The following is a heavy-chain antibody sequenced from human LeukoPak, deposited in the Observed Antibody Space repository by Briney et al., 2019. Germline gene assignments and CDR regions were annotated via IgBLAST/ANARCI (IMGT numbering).Heavy chain of an antibody. Sequence: PEAPSLTCPDDGGSPCGDYWSCRRHPVAKEMEWVGEINHSGSTNYNPSLKSQVTISVETSKNQFSLKLSSVTAADTAVCYLASEWYGYSWNDGWFVYWGQGTLVTVSS. V-gene: IGHV4-34*01. D-gene: IGHD1-1*01. CDR3: ASEWYGYSWNDGWFVY. CDR2: INHSGST. CDR1: GGSPCGDY. J-gene: IGHJ4*02.